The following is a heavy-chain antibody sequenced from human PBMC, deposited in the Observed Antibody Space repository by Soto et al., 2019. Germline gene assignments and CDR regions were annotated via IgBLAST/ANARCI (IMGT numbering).Heavy chain of an antibody. CDR3: ARDPKSSSSTYNWFDP. Sequence: GASVKVSCKASGYTFTSYYMHWVRQAPGQGLEWMGIINPSGGSTSYAQKFQGRVTMTRDTSTSTVYMELSSLRSEDTAVYYCARDPKSSSSTYNWFDPWGQGTLVTVSS. V-gene: IGHV1-46*03. D-gene: IGHD6-6*01. CDR2: INPSGGST. J-gene: IGHJ5*02. CDR1: GYTFTSYY.